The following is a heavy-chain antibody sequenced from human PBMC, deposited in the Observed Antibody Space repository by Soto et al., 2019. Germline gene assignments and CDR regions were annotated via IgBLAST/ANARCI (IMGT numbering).Heavy chain of an antibody. CDR3: ARYGSGSAYDH. J-gene: IGHJ4*02. Sequence: GGSLRLSCAASGFTFSSYAMSWVRQAPGKGLQYVAAISTDGGGTYYTDSVKGRFIISRDNSKSTLYLQMGSLRGEDMAVYYCARYGSGSAYDHWGQGALVTVSS. D-gene: IGHD3-10*01. CDR1: GFTFSSYA. CDR2: ISTDGGGT. V-gene: IGHV3-64*02.